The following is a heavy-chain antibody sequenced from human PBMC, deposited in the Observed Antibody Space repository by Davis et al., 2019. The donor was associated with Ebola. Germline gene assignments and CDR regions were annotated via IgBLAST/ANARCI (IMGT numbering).Heavy chain of an antibody. CDR1: GFSFTSYS. Sequence: GESLKISCAASGFSFTSYSIIWVRQAPGKGLEWVASVSTNSLYIYYADSVKGRFTISRDNAKGSLFLQMNSLRADDTAVYYCARDEWGSSWVRGMDVWGQGTTVTVSS. J-gene: IGHJ6*02. D-gene: IGHD6-13*01. V-gene: IGHV3-21*01. CDR3: ARDEWGSSWVRGMDV. CDR2: VSTNSLYI.